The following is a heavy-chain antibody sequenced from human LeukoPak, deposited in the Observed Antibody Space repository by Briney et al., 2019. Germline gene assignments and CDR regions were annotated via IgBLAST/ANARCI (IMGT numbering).Heavy chain of an antibody. CDR3: ARSTPEYIAVAGPRYYYFDY. CDR1: GYTFTGYY. D-gene: IGHD6-19*01. Sequence: GASVKVSCKASGYTFTGYYMHWVRQAPGQGLEWMGWINPNSGGTNYAQKFQGRVTMTRDTSISTAYMELSRLRSDDTAVYYCARSTPEYIAVAGPRYYYFDYWGQGTLVTVSS. V-gene: IGHV1-2*02. J-gene: IGHJ4*02. CDR2: INPNSGGT.